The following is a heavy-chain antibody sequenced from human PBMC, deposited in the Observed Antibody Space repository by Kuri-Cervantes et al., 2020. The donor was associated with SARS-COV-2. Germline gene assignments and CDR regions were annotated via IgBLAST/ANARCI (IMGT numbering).Heavy chain of an antibody. CDR2: IYHSGST. CDR3: ARIVGNDAFDI. V-gene: IGHV4-38-2*01. Sequence: GSLRLSCAVSGYSISSGYYWGWIRQPPGKGLEWIGSIYHSGSTYYNPSLKSRVTISVDTSKNQFSLKLSSVTAADTAAYYCARIVGNDAFDIWGQGTMVTVSS. D-gene: IGHD2-21*01. CDR1: GYSISSGYY. J-gene: IGHJ3*02.